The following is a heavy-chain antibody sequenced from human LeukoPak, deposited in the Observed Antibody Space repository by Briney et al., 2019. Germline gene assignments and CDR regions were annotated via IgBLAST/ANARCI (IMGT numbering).Heavy chain of an antibody. CDR3: ARELREHGVFDI. V-gene: IGHV3-53*01. Sequence: PGGSLRLSCAASWFTVSSNYMSWVRQAPGKGLEWVSEIYSDGSTYYAASVKGRFSISRDNSKNTVYLQMNSLRAEDTAVYYCARELREHGVFDIWGQGTMVTVSS. CDR1: WFTVSSNY. CDR2: IYSDGST. D-gene: IGHD1-26*01. J-gene: IGHJ3*02.